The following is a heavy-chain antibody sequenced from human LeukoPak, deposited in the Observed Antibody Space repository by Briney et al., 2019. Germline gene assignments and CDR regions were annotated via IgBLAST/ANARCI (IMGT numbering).Heavy chain of an antibody. J-gene: IGHJ3*02. Sequence: GGSLRLSCAASGFTFSSYSMNWVRQAPGKGLEWVSYISSSSSTIYCADSVKGRFTISRDTAKNSLYLQMNSLRAEDTAVYYCARPTVEDAFDIWGQGTMVTVSS. CDR3: ARPTVEDAFDI. CDR2: ISSSSSTI. V-gene: IGHV3-48*01. CDR1: GFTFSSYS.